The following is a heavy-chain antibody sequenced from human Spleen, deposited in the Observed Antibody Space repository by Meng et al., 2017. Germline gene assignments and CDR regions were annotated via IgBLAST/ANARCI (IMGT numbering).Heavy chain of an antibody. D-gene: IGHD1-14*01. CDR2: IYHNGNT. J-gene: IGHJ4*02. CDR3: ARDIGTALPYFEY. CDR1: GDSISTSNW. V-gene: IGHV4-4*02. Sequence: GSLRLSCAVSGDSISTSNWWSWVRQPPGKGLEWIGEIYHNGNTNYNPSLKSRVTNSVDKSKNQFSLKLTSVTAADTAMYYCARDIGTALPYFEYWGQGTLVTVSS.